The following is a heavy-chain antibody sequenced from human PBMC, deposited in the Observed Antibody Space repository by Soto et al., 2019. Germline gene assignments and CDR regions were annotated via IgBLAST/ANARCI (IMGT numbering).Heavy chain of an antibody. J-gene: IGHJ6*03. CDR1: GYTFTSYD. V-gene: IGHV1-8*01. Sequence: AASVKVSCKASGYTFTSYDINWVRQATGQGLEWMGWMNPNSGNTGYAQKFQGRVTMTRNTSISTAYMELSSLRSEDTAVYYCARGLRIRRRDIVVVVAATNHYYYYYMEVWGKGTTVTVSS. D-gene: IGHD2-15*01. CDR2: MNPNSGNT. CDR3: ARGLRIRRRDIVVVVAATNHYYYYYMEV.